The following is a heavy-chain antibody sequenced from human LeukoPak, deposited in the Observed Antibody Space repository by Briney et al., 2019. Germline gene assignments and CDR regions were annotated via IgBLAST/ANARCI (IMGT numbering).Heavy chain of an antibody. CDR3: ARGWRSWTPSVAAAGTGVWFDP. V-gene: IGHV4-59*01. CDR2: IYYSGST. J-gene: IGHJ5*02. CDR1: GGSISSYY. D-gene: IGHD6-13*01. Sequence: PSETLSLTCTVSGGSISSYYWSWIRQPPGKGLEWIGYIYYSGSTNYNPSPKSRVTISVDTSKNQFSLKLSSVTAADTAVYYCARGWRSWTPSVAAAGTGVWFDPWGQGTLVTVSS.